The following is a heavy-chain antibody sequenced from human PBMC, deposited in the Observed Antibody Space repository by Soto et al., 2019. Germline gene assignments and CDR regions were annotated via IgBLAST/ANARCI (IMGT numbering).Heavy chain of an antibody. CDR2: IYYSGST. Sequence: PSETLSLTCTVSGGSISSSYWSWIRQPPGKGLEWIGYIYYSGSTNYNPSLKGRVTISVDTSKNQFSLKLSSVTAADTAVYYCARDNRQWLEPYYFDYWGQGTLVTVSS. CDR3: ARDNRQWLEPYYFDY. V-gene: IGHV4-59*01. CDR1: GGSISSSY. D-gene: IGHD6-19*01. J-gene: IGHJ4*02.